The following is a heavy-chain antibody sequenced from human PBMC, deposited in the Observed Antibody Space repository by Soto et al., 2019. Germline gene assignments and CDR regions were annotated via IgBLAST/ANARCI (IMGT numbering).Heavy chain of an antibody. J-gene: IGHJ4*02. CDR2: IYHSGST. CDR3: ASYSYGWFGELLNY. Sequence: KTSETLSLTCAVSGGSISSSNWWSWVRQPPGKGLEWIGEIYHSGSTNYNPSLKSRVTISVDKSKNQFSLKLSSVTAADTAVYYCASYSYGWFGELLNYWGQGTLVTVSS. CDR1: GGSISSSNW. V-gene: IGHV4-4*02. D-gene: IGHD3-10*01.